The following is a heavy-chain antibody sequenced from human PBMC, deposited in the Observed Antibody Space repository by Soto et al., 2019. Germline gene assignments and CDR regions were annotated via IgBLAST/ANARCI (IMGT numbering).Heavy chain of an antibody. V-gene: IGHV4-61*01. CDR1: GGSVGSGTYY. D-gene: IGHD1-26*01. CDR3: ATCQAYFSCFDF. CDR2: MYYSGIT. J-gene: IGHJ5*01. Sequence: QVQLQESGPGLVKPSETLSLTCSVSGGSVGSGTYYWSWIRQPPGKGLEWMGDMYYSGITNYNPVTKSRDTISRDTPKNQFSVKVRSVTAGDAGVFYCATCQAYFSCFDFWGQGTLVTVSS.